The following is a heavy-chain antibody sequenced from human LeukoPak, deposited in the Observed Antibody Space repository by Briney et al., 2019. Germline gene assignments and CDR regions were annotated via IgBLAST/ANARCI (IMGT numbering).Heavy chain of an antibody. D-gene: IGHD4-11*01. Sequence: GASVKVSCKASGYTFTDYYMHWVRQATGQGLEWMGWMNPNSGNTGYAQKFQGRVTITRNTSTSTAYMELSSLRSEDTAVYYCARGWTTVTKAPGYWGQGTLVTVSS. CDR3: ARGWTTVTKAPGY. CDR2: MNPNSGNT. V-gene: IGHV1-8*01. J-gene: IGHJ4*02. CDR1: GYTFTDYY.